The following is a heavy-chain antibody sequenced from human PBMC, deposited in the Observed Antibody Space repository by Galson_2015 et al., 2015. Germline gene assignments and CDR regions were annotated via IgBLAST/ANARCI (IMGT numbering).Heavy chain of an antibody. V-gene: IGHV4-59*01. D-gene: IGHD4-17*01. CDR3: ARYGDSDY. Sequence: WIRQPPGTGLEWIGYIYYSGSTNYNPSLKSRVTISVDTSKNQFSLKLSSVTAADTAVYYCARYGDSDYWGQGTLVTVSS. CDR2: IYYSGST. J-gene: IGHJ4*02.